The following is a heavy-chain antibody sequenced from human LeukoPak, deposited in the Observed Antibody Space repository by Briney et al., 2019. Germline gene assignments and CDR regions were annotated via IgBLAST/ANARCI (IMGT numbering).Heavy chain of an antibody. V-gene: IGHV4-59*01. Sequence: SETLSLTCTVSGGSLSSYYWSWIRQPPGKGLEWIGYIYYSGSTNYNPSLKSRVTISVDTSKNQFSLKLSSVTAADTAVYYCARDGHATYYYYGMDVWGQGTTVTVSS. J-gene: IGHJ6*02. CDR2: IYYSGST. D-gene: IGHD2-15*01. CDR3: ARDGHATYYYYGMDV. CDR1: GGSLSSYY.